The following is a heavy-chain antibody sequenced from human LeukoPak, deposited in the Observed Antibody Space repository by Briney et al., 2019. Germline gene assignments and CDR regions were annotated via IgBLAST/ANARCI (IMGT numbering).Heavy chain of an antibody. CDR1: GFTFSSYS. Sequence: NPGGSLRLSCAASGFTFSSYSMNWVRQAPGKGLEWVSSISSSSSYIYYADSVKGRFTISRDNAKNSLYLQMNSLRAEDTAVYYCTADLTVAANYYYYYMDVWGTGTTVTVSS. D-gene: IGHD2-15*01. V-gene: IGHV3-21*03. CDR3: TADLTVAANYYYYYMDV. CDR2: ISSSSSYI. J-gene: IGHJ6*03.